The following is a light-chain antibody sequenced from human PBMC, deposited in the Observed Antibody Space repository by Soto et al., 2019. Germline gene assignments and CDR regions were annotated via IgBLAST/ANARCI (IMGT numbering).Light chain of an antibody. V-gene: IGLV2-14*03. CDR1: SSDVGTYNY. CDR2: DVS. J-gene: IGLJ2*01. Sequence: SALTQPASVSGSPGQSITISCTGTSSDVGTYNYVSWYQHHPGRVPKLMIYDVSYRPSGASNRFSGSKSGYTASLTISGLQAEDEADYYCSSYTTSSTVVFGGGTKVTVL. CDR3: SSYTTSSTVV.